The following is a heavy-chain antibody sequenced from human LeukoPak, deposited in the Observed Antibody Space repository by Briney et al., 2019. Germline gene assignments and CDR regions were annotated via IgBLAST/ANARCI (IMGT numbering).Heavy chain of an antibody. V-gene: IGHV1-2*02. CDR3: AREAGPSGYYYYYGMDV. J-gene: IGHJ6*02. D-gene: IGHD3-3*01. CDR1: GYTFTGYY. Sequence: GASVKVSCKASGYTFTGYYMHWLRLAPGQGLEWLGWINPNSGGTNYAQKFQGRVTMTRDTSISTAYMEVSSLRSEDTAVYYCAREAGPSGYYYYYGMDVWGQGTTVTVSS. CDR2: INPNSGGT.